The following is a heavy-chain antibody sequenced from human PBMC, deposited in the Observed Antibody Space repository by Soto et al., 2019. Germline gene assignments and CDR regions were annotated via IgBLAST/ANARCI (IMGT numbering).Heavy chain of an antibody. V-gene: IGHV3-30-3*01. CDR1: GFTFSSYA. Sequence: QPGGSLRLSCAASGFTFSSYAMHWVRQAPGKGLEWVAVISYDGSNKYYADSVKGRFTISRDNSKNTLYLQMNSLRAEDTAVYYCARAPGDGYNYVGAFDIWGQGTMVTVSS. D-gene: IGHD5-12*01. CDR3: ARAPGDGYNYVGAFDI. J-gene: IGHJ3*02. CDR2: ISYDGSNK.